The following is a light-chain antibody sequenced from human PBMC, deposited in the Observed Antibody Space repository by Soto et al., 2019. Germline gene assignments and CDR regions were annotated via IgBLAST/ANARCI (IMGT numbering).Light chain of an antibody. CDR3: QHYYSAPLT. V-gene: IGKV4-1*01. CDR1: QSVLSSSNNENY. Sequence: DIVMTQSPDSLAVSLGERATINCKSSQSVLSSSNNENYLAWFQQKPGQPPRLLIYGASSRESGVPDRFSGSGSGTDFTLTISSLQAEDVAFYYCQHYYSAPLTFGGGTKVQIK. J-gene: IGKJ4*01. CDR2: GAS.